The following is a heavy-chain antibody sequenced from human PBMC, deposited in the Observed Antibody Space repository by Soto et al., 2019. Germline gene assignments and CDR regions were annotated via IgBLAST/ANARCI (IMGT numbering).Heavy chain of an antibody. D-gene: IGHD2-15*01. CDR3: VRTSLVVAAATREDY. Sequence: EVQLVESGGGLVQPGGSLRLSCAASGFTFSSYWMHWVRQAPGKGLVWVSRINSDGSSTSYADSVKGRFNISRDNAKNTLYLPMNSLRADVTAVYYCVRTSLVVAAATREDYWGQGTLVTVSS. V-gene: IGHV3-74*01. J-gene: IGHJ4*02. CDR1: GFTFSSYW. CDR2: INSDGSST.